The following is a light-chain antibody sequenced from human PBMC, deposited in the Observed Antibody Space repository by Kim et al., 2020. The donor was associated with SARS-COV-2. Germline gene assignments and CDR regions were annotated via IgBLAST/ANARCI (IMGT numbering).Light chain of an antibody. CDR2: KAS. V-gene: IGKV1-5*03. Sequence: DIQMTQSPSTLSASVGDRVTITCRASQSISSWLAWYQQKPGKAPKLLIYKASSLESGVPSRFSGSGSGTEFTPTISSLQPDDFATYYCQQYKSYPYTFGQGTKLEIK. CDR1: QSISSW. J-gene: IGKJ2*01. CDR3: QQYKSYPYT.